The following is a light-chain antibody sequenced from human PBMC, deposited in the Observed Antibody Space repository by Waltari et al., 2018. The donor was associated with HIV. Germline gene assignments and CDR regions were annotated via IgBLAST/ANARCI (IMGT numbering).Light chain of an antibody. V-gene: IGLV6-57*01. CDR2: EDN. CDR3: QSYDSSNVV. Sequence: NFMLTQPHSVSESPGKTVTISCTRSSGSLASNYVQWYQQRPGSSPTTVIYEDNQRPSGVPDRFSGSTDNSSNSASLTISGLKTEDEADYYCQSYDSSNVVFGGGTKLTVL. J-gene: IGLJ2*01. CDR1: SGSLASNY.